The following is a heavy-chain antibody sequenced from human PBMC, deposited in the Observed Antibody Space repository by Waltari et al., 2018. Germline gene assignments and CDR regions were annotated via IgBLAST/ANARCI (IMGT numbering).Heavy chain of an antibody. V-gene: IGHV4-61*02. D-gene: IGHD3-22*01. CDR3: AISTYYYDSSGYRGAFDI. Sequence: QVQLQESGPGLVKPSQTLSLTCTVSGGSISSGSYYWSWIRQPAGKGLEWIGRIYTSGSTNDNPSLKIRVTISVDTSKNQFSLKLSSVTAADTAVYYCAISTYYYDSSGYRGAFDIWGQGTMVIVSS. CDR2: IYTSGST. J-gene: IGHJ3*02. CDR1: GGSISSGSYY.